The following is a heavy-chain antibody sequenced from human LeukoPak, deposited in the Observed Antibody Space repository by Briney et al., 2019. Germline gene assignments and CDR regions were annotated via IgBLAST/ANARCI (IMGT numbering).Heavy chain of an antibody. CDR1: VLPFSIYD. V-gene: IGHV3-30*18. CDR2: ISYDGSNK. D-gene: IGHD3-10*02. Sequence: GGPLRLSCAVSVLPFSIYDVLRLRQAPGKGLVCVAVISYDGSNKYYADSAKGQFTTSRDNSKNTLYLQMNSLRAEDTAVYYCAKDCSWGLDYWGQGTLVTVSS. CDR3: AKDCSWGLDY. J-gene: IGHJ4*02.